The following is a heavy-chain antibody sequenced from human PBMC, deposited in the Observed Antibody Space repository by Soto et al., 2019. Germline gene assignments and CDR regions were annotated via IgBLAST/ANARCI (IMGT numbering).Heavy chain of an antibody. Sequence: GSLRLSCAASGFTFSSYGMHWVRQAPGQGLEWVAVMWYDGSNEYYADSVKGRFTISRDNSKSTLFLHMNSLRAEDTAVYYCARDGVTGTTSYFDYWGQGTLVTVSS. CDR2: MWYDGSNE. J-gene: IGHJ4*02. CDR3: ARDGVTGTTSYFDY. V-gene: IGHV3-33*01. CDR1: GFTFSSYG. D-gene: IGHD1-7*01.